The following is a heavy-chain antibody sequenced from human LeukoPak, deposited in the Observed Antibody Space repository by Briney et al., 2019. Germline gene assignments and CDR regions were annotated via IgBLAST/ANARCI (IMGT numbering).Heavy chain of an antibody. V-gene: IGHV1-8*01. CDR1: GDTFTSYD. Sequence: ASVKVSCKASGDTFTSYDINWVRQATGQGLEWMGWMNPNSGNTGYAQKFQGRVTMTRNTSISTAYMELSSLRSEDTAVYYCWRPYCSGGSCYDYWGQGTLVTVSS. CDR3: WRPYCSGGSCYDY. CDR2: MNPNSGNT. D-gene: IGHD2-15*01. J-gene: IGHJ4*02.